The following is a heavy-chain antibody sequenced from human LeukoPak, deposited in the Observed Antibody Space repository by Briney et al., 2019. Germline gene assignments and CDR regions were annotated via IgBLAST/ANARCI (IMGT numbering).Heavy chain of an antibody. Sequence: ASVKVSCKASGYTFTGYYMHWVRQAPGQGLEWMGWMNPNSGNTGYAQKFQGRVTMTRNTSISTAYMELSSLRSEDTAVYYCARGGGSTQLDYWGQGTLVTVSS. CDR2: MNPNSGNT. D-gene: IGHD1-26*01. J-gene: IGHJ4*02. CDR1: GYTFTGYY. CDR3: ARGGGSTQLDY. V-gene: IGHV1-8*02.